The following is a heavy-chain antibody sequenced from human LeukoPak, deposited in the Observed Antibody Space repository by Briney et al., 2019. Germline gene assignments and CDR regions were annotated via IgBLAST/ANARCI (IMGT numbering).Heavy chain of an antibody. D-gene: IGHD3-22*01. CDR2: ISGSGGST. J-gene: IGHJ4*02. V-gene: IGHV3-23*01. Sequence: GGSLRLSCAASGFTFSSYAMSWVRQAPGKGQEWVSAISGSGGSTYYADSVKGRFTISRDNSKNTLYLQMNSLRAEDTAVYYCAKAREYYYDSSTDWGQGTLVTVSS. CDR3: AKAREYYYDSSTD. CDR1: GFTFSSYA.